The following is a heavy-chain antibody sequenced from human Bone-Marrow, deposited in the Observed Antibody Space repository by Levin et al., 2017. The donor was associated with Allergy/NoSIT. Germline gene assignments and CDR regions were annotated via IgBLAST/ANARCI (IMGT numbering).Heavy chain of an antibody. J-gene: IGHJ2*01. D-gene: IGHD3-16*01. V-gene: IGHV3-9*01. CDR3: AKGLIMTGYFDR. Sequence: GGSLRLSCAASGFTFEDYAMHWVRQAPGKGLEWVSGITWNSATIGYADSVKGRFTISRDNAKNSLYLQMDSLRVEDTAFYYCAKGLIMTGYFDRWGRGTLVTVSS. CDR2: ITWNSATI. CDR1: GFTFEDYA.